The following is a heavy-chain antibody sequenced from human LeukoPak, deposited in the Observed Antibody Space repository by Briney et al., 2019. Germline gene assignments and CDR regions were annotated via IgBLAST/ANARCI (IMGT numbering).Heavy chain of an antibody. CDR2: ISSSGSTI. D-gene: IGHD4-17*01. V-gene: IGHV3-11*01. CDR1: GFTFSDYY. Sequence: PGGSLRLSCAASGFTFSDYYMSWIRQAPGKGLEGVSYISSSGSTIYYADSVKGRFTHSRDNAKHSLYLQMNSLRAEDTAVYYCARDLQVTTFLFYNLYYYHYMDVWGKGTTVTISS. CDR3: ARDLQVTTFLFYNLYYYHYMDV. J-gene: IGHJ6*03.